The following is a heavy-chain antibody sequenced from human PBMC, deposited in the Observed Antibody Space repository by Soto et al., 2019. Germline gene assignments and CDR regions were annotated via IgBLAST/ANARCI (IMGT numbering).Heavy chain of an antibody. V-gene: IGHV1-18*01. CDR1: GYTFTTYG. D-gene: IGHD4-4*01. J-gene: IGHJ4*02. CDR2: ISAYDGNT. Sequence: QVQLVQSGAEVRKPGASVKVSCKASGYTFTTYGFSWVRQAPGQGLEWMGWISAYDGNTNYAQKFQGRVTMTTDTSTSTAYMEVRSLRSDDTAMYYCASDYSNLPATLDYWGQGTLVTVSS. CDR3: ASDYSNLPATLDY.